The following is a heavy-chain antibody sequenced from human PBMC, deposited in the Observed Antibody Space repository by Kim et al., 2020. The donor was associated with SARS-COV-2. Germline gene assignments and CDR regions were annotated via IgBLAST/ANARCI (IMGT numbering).Heavy chain of an antibody. Sequence: ASVKVSCKASGYTFTSYGISWVRQAPGQGLEWMGWISAYNGNTNYAQKLQGRVTMTTDTSTSTAYMELRSLRSDDTAVYYCARDYYDSSGYSSPGIVDYWGQGTLVTVSS. CDR3: ARDYYDSSGYSSPGIVDY. CDR2: ISAYNGNT. D-gene: IGHD3-22*01. CDR1: GYTFTSYG. V-gene: IGHV1-18*01. J-gene: IGHJ4*02.